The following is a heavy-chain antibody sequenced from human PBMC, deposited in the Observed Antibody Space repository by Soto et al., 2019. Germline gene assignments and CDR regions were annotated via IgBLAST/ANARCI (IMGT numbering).Heavy chain of an antibody. CDR2: IRSKANSYAT. CDR3: TRQRSVGATDHYYYYGMDL. CDR1: GFTFSGSA. J-gene: IGHJ6*02. D-gene: IGHD1-26*01. V-gene: IGHV3-73*01. Sequence: GGSLRLSCAASGFTFSGSAMHWVRQASGKGLEWVGRIRSKANSYATAYAASVKGRFTISRDDSKNTAYLQMNSLKTEDTAVYYCTRQRSVGATDHYYYYGMDLWGQGTTVTVSS.